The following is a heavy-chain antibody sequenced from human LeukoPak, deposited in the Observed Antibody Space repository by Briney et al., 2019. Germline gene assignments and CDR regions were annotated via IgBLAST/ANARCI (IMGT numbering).Heavy chain of an antibody. CDR3: ARDRPDYSIFGVVIMDPTHFDY. V-gene: IGHV3-74*01. CDR2: INSDGRTT. J-gene: IGHJ4*02. D-gene: IGHD3-3*01. CDR1: GFTFSNNW. Sequence: PGGSLRLSCAASGFTFSNNWMHWVRQAPGKGLVWVSRINSDGRTTTYADSVKGRFTISRDNAKNSLYLQMNSLRAEDTAVYYCARDRPDYSIFGVVIMDPTHFDYWGQGTLVTVSS.